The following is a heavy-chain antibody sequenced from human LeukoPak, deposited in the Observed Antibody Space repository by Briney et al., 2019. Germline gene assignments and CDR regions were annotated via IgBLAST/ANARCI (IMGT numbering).Heavy chain of an antibody. V-gene: IGHV4-34*01. J-gene: IGHJ4*02. CDR2: INHSGST. CDR1: GGSFSGYH. CDR3: ARSPPYDFWSGYYIGYYFDY. D-gene: IGHD3-3*01. Sequence: KASETLSLTCAVYGGSFSGYHWSWIRQPPGKGLKWIGVINHSGSTNYNPSLKSRVTISVDTSKNQFSLKLSSVTAADTAVYYCARSPPYDFWSGYYIGYYFDYWGQGTLVTVSS.